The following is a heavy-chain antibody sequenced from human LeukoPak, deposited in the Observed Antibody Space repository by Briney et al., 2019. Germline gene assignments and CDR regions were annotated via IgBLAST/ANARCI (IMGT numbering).Heavy chain of an antibody. CDR2: IWYDGSNK. V-gene: IGHV3-33*01. CDR3: ARDPGYGDWFLAY. CDR1: GFTFSSYG. Sequence: GGSLRLSRAASGFTFSSYGMHWVRQAPGKGLERVAVIWYDGSNKYYADSVKGRFTISRDNSKNTLYLQMNSLRAEDTAVYYCARDPGYGDWFLAYWGQGTLVTVSS. J-gene: IGHJ4*02. D-gene: IGHD4-17*01.